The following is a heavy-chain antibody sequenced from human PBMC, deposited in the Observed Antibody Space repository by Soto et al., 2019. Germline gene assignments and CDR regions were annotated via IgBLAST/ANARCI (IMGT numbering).Heavy chain of an antibody. J-gene: IGHJ6*02. V-gene: IGHV1-69*01. CDR2: IIPIFGTA. Sequence: QVQLVQSGAEVKKPGSSVKVSCKASGGTFSSYAISWVRQAPGQGLEWMGGIIPIFGTANYAQKFQGRVTITADESTSPAYMELSSLRSEDTAVYYCARVGAGDTAMVTFYYYYGMDVWGQGTTVTVSS. D-gene: IGHD5-18*01. CDR3: ARVGAGDTAMVTFYYYYGMDV. CDR1: GGTFSSYA.